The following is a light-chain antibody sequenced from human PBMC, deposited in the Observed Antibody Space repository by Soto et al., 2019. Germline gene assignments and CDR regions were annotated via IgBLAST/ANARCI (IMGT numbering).Light chain of an antibody. J-gene: IGKJ2*01. V-gene: IGKV3-20*01. CDR2: DAS. CDR3: QQHYDSLYT. CDR1: QSVSRSY. Sequence: EIVLTQSPGTLSLSPGERATLSCRASQSVSRSYLAWYQQKPGQAPRLLIYDASTRATGIPDRFSGSASGADFALTISRLEPEDVAVYYCQQHYDSLYTFGQGTKLEI.